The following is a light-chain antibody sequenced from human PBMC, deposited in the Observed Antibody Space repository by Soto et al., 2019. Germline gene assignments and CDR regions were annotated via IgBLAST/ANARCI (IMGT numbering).Light chain of an antibody. CDR1: TSNIGSNY. CDR2: RNN. CDR3: AAWDDSLSGTV. J-gene: IGLJ7*01. Sequence: QSVLTQPPSASGTPGQRVTISCSGSTSNIGSNYVYWYQQLPGTAPKLLIYRNNQRPSGVPDRFSGSKSGTSASLAISGLRSEDEADYYCAAWDDSLSGTVFGGGTLLTVL. V-gene: IGLV1-47*01.